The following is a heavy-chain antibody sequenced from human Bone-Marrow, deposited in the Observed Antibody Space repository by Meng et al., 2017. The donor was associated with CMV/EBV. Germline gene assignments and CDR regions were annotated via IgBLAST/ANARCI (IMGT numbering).Heavy chain of an antibody. D-gene: IGHD5-18*01. Sequence: GGSLRLSCAASGFTFSSYAMSWVRQAPGKGLEWVSAISGSGGSTYYADSVKGRFTISRDNAKNSLYLQMNSLRAEDTAVYYCARGERGYSYGFYYYYGMDVWGQGTTVTVSS. CDR1: GFTFSSYA. J-gene: IGHJ6*02. V-gene: IGHV3-23*01. CDR3: ARGERGYSYGFYYYYGMDV. CDR2: ISGSGGST.